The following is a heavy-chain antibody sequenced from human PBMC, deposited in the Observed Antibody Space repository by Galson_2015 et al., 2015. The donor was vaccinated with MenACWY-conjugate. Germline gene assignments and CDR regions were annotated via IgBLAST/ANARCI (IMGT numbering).Heavy chain of an antibody. Sequence: ETLSLTCTVSGGSISSSNYFWGWLRQPPGKGLEWIGSIYYSGTTYSNPSLKSRVTMSVDTSKDQFSLKLSSVTAADTAVYYCASPSRYYDSLTGYYNSAFDMWGQGTMVTVSS. J-gene: IGHJ3*02. CDR2: IYYSGTT. CDR3: ASPSRYYDSLTGYYNSAFDM. D-gene: IGHD3-9*01. V-gene: IGHV4-39*01. CDR1: GGSISSSNYF.